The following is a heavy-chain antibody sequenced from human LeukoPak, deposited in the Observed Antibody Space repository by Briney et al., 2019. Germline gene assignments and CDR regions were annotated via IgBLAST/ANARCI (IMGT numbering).Heavy chain of an antibody. CDR2: IIPIFGTA. V-gene: IGHV1-69*13. CDR3: ARLSQYYYDSSGYPNFDY. D-gene: IGHD3-22*01. J-gene: IGHJ4*02. CDR1: GGTFISYA. Sequence: SVKVSCKASGGTFISYAISWVRQAPGQGLEWMGGIIPIFGTANYAQKFQGRVTITADESTSTAYMELSSLRSEDTAVYYCARLSQYYYDSSGYPNFDYWGQGTLVPVSS.